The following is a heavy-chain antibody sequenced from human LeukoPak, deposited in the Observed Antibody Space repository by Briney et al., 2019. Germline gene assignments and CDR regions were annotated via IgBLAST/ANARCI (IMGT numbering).Heavy chain of an antibody. J-gene: IGHJ4*02. CDR1: GFTFSSYS. CDR2: INTSGGST. CDR3: AKLRGSGWYLGY. D-gene: IGHD6-19*01. V-gene: IGHV3-23*01. Sequence: PGGSLRLSCAASGFTFSSYSMNWVRQAPGKGLEWVSLINTSGGSTYYADFVKGRFTISRDNSKNTLYLQMNSLRAEDTAVYYCAKLRGSGWYLGYWGQGTLVTVSS.